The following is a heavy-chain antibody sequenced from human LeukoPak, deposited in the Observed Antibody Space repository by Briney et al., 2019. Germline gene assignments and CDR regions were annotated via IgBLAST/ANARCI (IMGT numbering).Heavy chain of an antibody. CDR1: GYTFTSYD. J-gene: IGHJ6*02. Sequence: ASVKVSCKASGYTFTSYDINWVRQATGQGLEWMGWMNPNSGNTGYAQKFQGRVTMTRSTSISTAYMELSSLRSEDTAVYYCARGMYYDFWSGYLGYYYYGMDVWGQGTTVTVSS. CDR3: ARGMYYDFWSGYLGYYYYGMDV. V-gene: IGHV1-8*01. D-gene: IGHD3-3*01. CDR2: MNPNSGNT.